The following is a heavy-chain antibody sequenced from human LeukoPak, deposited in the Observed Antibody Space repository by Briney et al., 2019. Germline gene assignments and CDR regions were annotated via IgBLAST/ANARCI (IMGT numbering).Heavy chain of an antibody. CDR3: ARVRGDGYNYFDY. J-gene: IGHJ4*02. CDR1: GGSINSYY. Sequence: SETLSLTCTVSGGSINSYYWSWIRHSPGKGLEWIGHMYYSGSTNYNPSLTNRGTITVDTSKNQFSLKLSSVTAADTAVYYCARVRGDGYNYFDYWGQGTLVTVSS. V-gene: IGHV4-59*12. CDR2: MYYSGST. D-gene: IGHD5-24*01.